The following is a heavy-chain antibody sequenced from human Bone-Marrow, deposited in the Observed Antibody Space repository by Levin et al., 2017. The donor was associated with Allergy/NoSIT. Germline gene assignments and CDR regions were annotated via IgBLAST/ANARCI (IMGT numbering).Heavy chain of an antibody. CDR2: ISDDGTTT. CDR3: VRGRNGYYYDI. J-gene: IGHJ4*02. Sequence: GGSLRLSCAASGFSSSHYWMSWVRQVPGKGLVWVSRISDDGTTTTYADFVKGRVTISRDNDKNTIILQMANLRADETAVYYCVRGRNGYYYDIWGQGPLVSVSS. V-gene: IGHV3-74*01. CDR1: GFSSSHYW. D-gene: IGHD3-22*01.